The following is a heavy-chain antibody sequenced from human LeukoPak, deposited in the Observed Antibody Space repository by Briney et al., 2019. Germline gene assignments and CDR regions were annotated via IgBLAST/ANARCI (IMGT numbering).Heavy chain of an antibody. D-gene: IGHD6-13*01. J-gene: IGHJ5*02. Sequence: EASVKVSCKASGGTFSSYAISWVRQAPGQGLEWMGWINPNSGGTNYAQKFQGRVTMTRDTSISTAYMELSRLRSDDTAVYYCAREIAAAGTGWFDPWGQGTLVTVSS. CDR2: INPNSGGT. CDR1: GGTFSSYA. CDR3: AREIAAAGTGWFDP. V-gene: IGHV1-2*02.